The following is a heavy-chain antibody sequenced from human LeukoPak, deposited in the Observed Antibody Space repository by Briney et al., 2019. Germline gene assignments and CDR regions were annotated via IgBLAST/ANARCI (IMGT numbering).Heavy chain of an antibody. V-gene: IGHV1-24*01. CDR3: ATTRTQWFGELSLTPNGMDV. Sequence: ASVKVSCKVSGYTLTELSMHWVRQAPGKGLEWMGGFDPEDGETIYAQKFRGRVTMTEDTSTDTAYMELSSLRSEDTAVYYCATTRTQWFGELSLTPNGMDVWGQGTTVTASS. J-gene: IGHJ6*02. CDR1: GYTLTELS. D-gene: IGHD3-10*01. CDR2: FDPEDGET.